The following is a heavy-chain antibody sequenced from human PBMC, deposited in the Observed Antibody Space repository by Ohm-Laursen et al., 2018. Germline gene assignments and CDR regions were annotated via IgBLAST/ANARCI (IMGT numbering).Heavy chain of an antibody. Sequence: TQTLTLTCTFSGFSLSTSGMRVSWIRQPPGKALEWLARIDWDDDKFYSTSLKTRLTISKDTSKNQVVLTMTNMDPVDTATYYCARMPYYYDSSGYYYWFDPWGQGTLVTVSS. V-gene: IGHV2-70*04. CDR3: ARMPYYYDSSGYYYWFDP. D-gene: IGHD3-22*01. J-gene: IGHJ5*02. CDR2: IDWDDDK. CDR1: GFSLSTSGMR.